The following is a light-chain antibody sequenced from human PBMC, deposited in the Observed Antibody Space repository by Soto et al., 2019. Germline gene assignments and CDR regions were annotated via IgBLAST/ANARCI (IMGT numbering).Light chain of an antibody. Sequence: QSALTQPASVSASPGQSITISCTGTSSDVGTYQYVSWYQHHPGKAPKLMIYDVSNRPSGVSNRFSGSKSGNTASLIISGLQTEDEADYYCSSYTTSSTLVFGGGTKLTVL. CDR2: DVS. V-gene: IGLV2-14*03. J-gene: IGLJ2*01. CDR1: SSDVGTYQY. CDR3: SSYTTSSTLV.